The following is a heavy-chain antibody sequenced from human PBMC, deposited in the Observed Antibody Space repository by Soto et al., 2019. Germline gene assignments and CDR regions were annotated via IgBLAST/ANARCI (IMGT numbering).Heavy chain of an antibody. Sequence: QVQVQESGPGLVRPSETLSLTCTVSGGSISRRDSYWGWIRQPPGKGMEWFGSFHYSGSTYYNPSLKSQVTIPVDTSKNQFSTRVTSVPAADPAVYYCARGFGRPLFDYWGQGTLVTVSS. D-gene: IGHD3-16*01. CDR2: FHYSGST. V-gene: IGHV4-39*01. CDR3: ARGFGRPLFDY. CDR1: GGSISRRDSY. J-gene: IGHJ4*02.